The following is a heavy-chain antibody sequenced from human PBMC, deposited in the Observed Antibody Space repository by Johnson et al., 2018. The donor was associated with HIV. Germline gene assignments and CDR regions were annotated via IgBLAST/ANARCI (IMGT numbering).Heavy chain of an antibody. Sequence: VQLVESGGGLVQPGGSLRLSCAASGFTFSSYWMHWVRQAPGKGLVWVSRINSDGSSTSYADSVKGRFTISRENAKNSLYLQMNSLRAGDTAVYYCARETVTSGAFDIWGQGTMVTVSS. D-gene: IGHD4-11*01. CDR3: ARETVTSGAFDI. V-gene: IGHV3-74*01. CDR2: INSDGSST. J-gene: IGHJ3*02. CDR1: GFTFSSYW.